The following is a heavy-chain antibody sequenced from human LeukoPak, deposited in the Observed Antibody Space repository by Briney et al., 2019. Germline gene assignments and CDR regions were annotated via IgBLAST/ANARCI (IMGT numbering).Heavy chain of an antibody. V-gene: IGHV3-21*01. CDR3: ARDRELLGVITFVSDY. J-gene: IGHJ4*02. CDR1: GFTFSSYS. Sequence: GGSLRLSCAASGFTFSSYSMNWVRQAPGKGLEWVSSISSSSSYIYYADSVKGRFTISRDNAKNSLYLQMSSLRAEDTAVYYRARDRELLGVITFVSDYWGQGTLVTVSS. CDR2: ISSSSSYI. D-gene: IGHD3-22*01.